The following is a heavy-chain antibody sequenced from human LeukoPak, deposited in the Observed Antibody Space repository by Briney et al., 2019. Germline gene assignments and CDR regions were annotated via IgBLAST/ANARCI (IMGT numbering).Heavy chain of an antibody. D-gene: IGHD3-10*01. CDR2: IYYSGST. CDR1: GGSISSYY. Sequence: SETLSLTCTVSGGSISSYYWRWNRQPPGKGLEWIGYIYYSGSTNYNPSLKSRVTISVDTSKNQCSLKLSPVTAADTAVYYCARGGGSGRYYYYMDVWGQGTLVTVSS. CDR3: ARGGGSGRYYYYMDV. J-gene: IGHJ6*03. V-gene: IGHV4-59*01.